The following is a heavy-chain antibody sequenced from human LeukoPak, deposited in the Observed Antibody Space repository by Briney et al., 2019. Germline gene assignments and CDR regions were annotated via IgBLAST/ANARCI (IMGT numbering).Heavy chain of an antibody. CDR2: IYMRGST. CDR1: GASMSSYY. Sequence: SETLSLTCTVSGASMSSYYGSWVRQPAGKGMEWVGRIYMRGSTNYNPSRKSRVNMSVGTRKNQFSRKLSCAKGADTAVYYCARDMSSGWYPVNQYYFDYWGQGTLVTVS. J-gene: IGHJ4*02. V-gene: IGHV4-4*07. D-gene: IGHD6-19*01. CDR3: ARDMSSGWYPVNQYYFDY.